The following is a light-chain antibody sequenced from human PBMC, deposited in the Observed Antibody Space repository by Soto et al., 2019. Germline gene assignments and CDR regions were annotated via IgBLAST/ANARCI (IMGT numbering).Light chain of an antibody. CDR3: QKNVGAAQT. J-gene: IGKJ1*01. CDR1: QDIGIY. V-gene: IGKV1-27*01. Sequence: DIQMTQSPSSLSASVGDRVTITCRASQDIGIYLYWYQQKSGGVPRLLIYTASTLQSGVPSRFSGSRSGTDFTLTISSLQPEDAATYFCQKNVGAAQTFGQGTKVEIK. CDR2: TAS.